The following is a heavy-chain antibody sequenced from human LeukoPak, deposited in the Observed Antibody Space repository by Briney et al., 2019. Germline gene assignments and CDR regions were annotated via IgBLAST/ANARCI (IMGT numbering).Heavy chain of an antibody. D-gene: IGHD5-24*01. V-gene: IGHV3-30*04. J-gene: IGHJ4*02. CDR2: ISYDGSNK. CDR1: GFTFSSYA. CDR3: AKDDGYLDY. Sequence: GRSLRLSCAASGFTFSSYAMHWVRQAPGKGLEWVAVISYDGSNKYYADSVKGRFTISRDNSKNTLYLQMNSLRAEDTAVYYCAKDDGYLDYWGQGTLVTVSS.